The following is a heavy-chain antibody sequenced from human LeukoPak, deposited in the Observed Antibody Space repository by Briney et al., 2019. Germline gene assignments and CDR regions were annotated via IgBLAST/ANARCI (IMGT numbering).Heavy chain of an antibody. V-gene: IGHV4-38-2*01. J-gene: IGHJ4*02. CDR1: GYSIRSGYY. Sequence: SETLSLTCAVSGYSIRSGYYWGWIRQPPGKGLEWIGSIYHSGSSDYNPSLKSRVTISVDTSKNQFSLKLNSVTAADTAVYFCARIYGSGSYPFWGQGTLVTVSS. D-gene: IGHD3-10*01. CDR3: ARIYGSGSYPF. CDR2: IYHSGSS.